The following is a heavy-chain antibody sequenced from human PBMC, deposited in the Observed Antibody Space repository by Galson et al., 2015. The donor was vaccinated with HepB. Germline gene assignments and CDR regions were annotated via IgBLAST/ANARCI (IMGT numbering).Heavy chain of an antibody. V-gene: IGHV3-23*01. CDR2: ISNSGGDT. Sequence: SLRLSCAASGFTFSSFAMSWARRAPGKGLEWVSAISNSGGDTFFADSVKGRFTISRDNSKNTLYLQLTRLRAEDTAVYYCARYCISTSCYGQDYYYGMDVWGQGTTVTVSS. J-gene: IGHJ6*02. CDR3: ARYCISTSCYGQDYYYGMDV. D-gene: IGHD2-2*01. CDR1: GFTFSSFA.